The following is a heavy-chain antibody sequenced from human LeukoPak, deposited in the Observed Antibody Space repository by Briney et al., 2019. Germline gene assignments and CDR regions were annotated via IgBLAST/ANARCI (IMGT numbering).Heavy chain of an antibody. CDR1: GGSISGSSYY. D-gene: IGHD2-15*01. CDR3: ASTYRVVYYYYMDV. CDR2: IYYSGST. V-gene: IGHV4-39*01. J-gene: IGHJ6*03. Sequence: SSETLSLTCTVSGGSISGSSYYWGWIRQPPGKGLEWIGSIYYSGSTYYNPSLKSRVTISVDTSKNQFSLKLSSVTAADTAVYYCASTYRVVYYYYMDVWGKGTTVTVSS.